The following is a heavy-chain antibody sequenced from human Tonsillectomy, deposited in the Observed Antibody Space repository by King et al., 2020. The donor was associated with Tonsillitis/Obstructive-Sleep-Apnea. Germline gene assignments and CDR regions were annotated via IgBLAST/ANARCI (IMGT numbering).Heavy chain of an antibody. Sequence: VQLVESGGGLVXPXGSLRLXXXAXGFXFSTYSMNWLRQAPGKGXQXVSXXSSSSSXXYYLDSVKGRFTMSRDNAKNSLYLEMTSLRDEDTAVYYXARPRVXGYGXEAFDLWGQGTMVAVSS. CDR1: GFXFSTYS. D-gene: IGHD5-12*01. CDR3: ARPRVXGYGXEAFDL. V-gene: IGHV3-48*02. J-gene: IGHJ3*01. CDR2: XSSSSSXX.